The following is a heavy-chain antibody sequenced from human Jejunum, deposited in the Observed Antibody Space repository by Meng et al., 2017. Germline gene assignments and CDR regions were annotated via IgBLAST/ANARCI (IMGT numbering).Heavy chain of an antibody. CDR2: IDNRGSA. CDR1: VDSISGTKW. CDR3: ATHFGFSFDP. V-gene: IGHV4-4*02. D-gene: IGHD3-10*01. Sequence: QVQLRESGPGLVKPSGPLSLTCAVSVDSISGTKWWSWVRRPPGKGLDWIGQIDNRGSASYNPSLKSRVTMSVDKSKNQMSLELTSVTAADTAVYFCATHFGFSFDPWGQGTLVTVSS. J-gene: IGHJ5*02.